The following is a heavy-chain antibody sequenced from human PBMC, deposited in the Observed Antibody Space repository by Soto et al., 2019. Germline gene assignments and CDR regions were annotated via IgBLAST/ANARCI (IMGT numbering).Heavy chain of an antibody. CDR2: IWYDGSNK. Sequence: VGPMRDSCAASEGTFSSYGRRRVRKDPGKGLEWVAVIWYDGSNKYYADSVKGRFTISRDNSKNTLYLQMNSLRAEDTAVYYWARGFDIGSSWYVHYWGQGTLVTVSS. CDR1: EGTFSSYG. CDR3: ARGFDIGSSWYVHY. J-gene: IGHJ4*02. D-gene: IGHD6-13*01. V-gene: IGHV3-33*01.